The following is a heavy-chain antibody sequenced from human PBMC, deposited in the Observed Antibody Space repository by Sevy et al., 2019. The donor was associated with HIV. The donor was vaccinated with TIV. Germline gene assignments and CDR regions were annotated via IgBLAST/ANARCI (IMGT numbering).Heavy chain of an antibody. V-gene: IGHV4-39*01. CDR2: IHHSGST. J-gene: IGHJ3*02. CDR3: AKHCSHYFDNSGYGEAFDI. CDR1: GASISSTIYY. Sequence: SETLSLTCSVSGASISSTIYYWAWIRQSPGKGLEWFGSIHHSGSTYYNLSLKSRVTISVDTSKNQFSLKMNSVTAADAAVYYCAKHCSHYFDNSGYGEAFDIWGQGTKVTVSS. D-gene: IGHD3-22*01.